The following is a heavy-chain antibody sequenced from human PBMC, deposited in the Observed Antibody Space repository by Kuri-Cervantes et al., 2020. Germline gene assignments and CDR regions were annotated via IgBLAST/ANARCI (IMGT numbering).Heavy chain of an antibody. CDR1: GGSISSSN. CDR2: ISSSSSYI. Sequence: GGSLRLSCAVSGGSISSSNWWSWVRQPPGKGLEWVSSISSSSSYIYYADSVKGRFTISRDNAKNSLYLQMNSLRAEDTAVYYCARDIAVYAFDIWGQGTMVTVSS. D-gene: IGHD6-19*01. CDR3: ARDIAVYAFDI. J-gene: IGHJ3*02. V-gene: IGHV3-21*01.